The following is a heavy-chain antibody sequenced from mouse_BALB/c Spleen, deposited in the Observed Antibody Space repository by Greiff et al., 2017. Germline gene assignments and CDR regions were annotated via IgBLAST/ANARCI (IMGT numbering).Heavy chain of an antibody. CDR1: GYTFTDYN. J-gene: IGHJ3*01. CDR3: AREGNYYGSSTWFAY. V-gene: IGHV1S29*02. D-gene: IGHD1-1*01. Sequence: EVKLVESGPELVKPGASVKISCKASGYTFTDYNMHWVKQSHGKSLEWIGYIYPYNGGTGYNQKFKSKATLTVDNSSSTAYMELRSLTSEDSAVYYCAREGNYYGSSTWFAYWGQGTLVTVSA. CDR2: IYPYNGGT.